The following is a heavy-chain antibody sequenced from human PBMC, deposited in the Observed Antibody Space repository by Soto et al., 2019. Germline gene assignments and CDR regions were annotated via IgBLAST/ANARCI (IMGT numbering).Heavy chain of an antibody. CDR3: AKDLGAAGAFDY. J-gene: IGHJ4*02. CDR2: ITGRGDTT. D-gene: IGHD6-13*01. V-gene: IGHV3-23*01. CDR1: GFDFSAYA. Sequence: EVQLLESGGGLVQPGGSLRLSCAASGFDFSAYAMSWVRQAPGKGLEWVSAITGRGDTTDYADSVKGRFTISRDNSKNTLYLQMNSLRAEETAVYYCAKDLGAAGAFDYWGQGTLVTVSS.